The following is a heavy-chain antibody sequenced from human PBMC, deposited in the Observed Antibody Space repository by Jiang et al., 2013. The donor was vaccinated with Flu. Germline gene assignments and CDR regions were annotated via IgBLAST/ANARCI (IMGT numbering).Heavy chain of an antibody. V-gene: IGHV2-5*02. CDR1: GFSLSTSGVG. CDR3: AHSALITMVRGVIIGTEFDY. CDR2: IYWDDDK. J-gene: IGHJ4*02. D-gene: IGHD3-10*01. Sequence: KPTQTLTLTCTFSGFSLSTSGVGVGWIRQPPGKALEWLALIYWDDDKRYSPSLKSRLTITKDTSKNQVVLTMTNMDPVDTATYYCAHSALITMVRGVIIGTEFDYWGQGTLVTVSS.